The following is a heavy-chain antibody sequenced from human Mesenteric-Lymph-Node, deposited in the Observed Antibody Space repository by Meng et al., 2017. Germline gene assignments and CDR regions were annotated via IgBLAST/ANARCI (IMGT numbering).Heavy chain of an antibody. J-gene: IGHJ5*02. V-gene: IGHV4-30-4*01. D-gene: IGHD4-17*01. CDR3: ARDRKHYGERGWFDP. CDR2: IYYSGST. CDR1: RGSFRSGDYY. Sequence: QLQAACPGSLQPSQTLSLTCIVYRGSFRSGDYYWSWIRQPPGKGLEWIGYIYYSGSTYSNASLKNRVTISIDRSKNQFSLKLSSVTAADTAVYYCARDRKHYGERGWFDPWGQGTLVTVSS.